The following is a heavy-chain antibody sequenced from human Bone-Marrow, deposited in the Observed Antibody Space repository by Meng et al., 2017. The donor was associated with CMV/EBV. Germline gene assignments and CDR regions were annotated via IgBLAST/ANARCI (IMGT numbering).Heavy chain of an antibody. CDR1: GGSVSSGSYY. J-gene: IGHJ4*02. V-gene: IGHV4-61*01. CDR3: AVYWGYFDY. D-gene: IGHD3-16*01. Sequence: SETLSLTCTVFGGSVSSGSYYWSWIRQPPGKGLEWIGYIDYSGSTNYNPSLKSRITISVDTSKNQFSLKLSSVTAADTAVYYCAVYWGYFDYWGQGTLVTVSS. CDR2: IDYSGST.